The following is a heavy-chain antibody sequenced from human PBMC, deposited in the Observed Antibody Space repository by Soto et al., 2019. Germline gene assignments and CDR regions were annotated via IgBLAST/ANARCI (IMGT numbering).Heavy chain of an antibody. Sequence: PGGSLRLSCAASGFTFSSYSMNWVRQAPGKGLEWVSSISSSSSYIYYADSVKGRFTISRDNAKNSLYLQMNSLRAEDTAVYYCARDRAVAGGGDFDYWGQGTLVTVSS. CDR1: GFTFSSYS. J-gene: IGHJ4*02. V-gene: IGHV3-21*01. CDR3: ARDRAVAGGGDFDY. D-gene: IGHD6-19*01. CDR2: ISSSSSYI.